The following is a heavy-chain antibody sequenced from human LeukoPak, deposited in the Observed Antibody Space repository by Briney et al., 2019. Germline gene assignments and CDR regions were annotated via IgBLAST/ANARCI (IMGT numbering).Heavy chain of an antibody. Sequence: ASVKVSCKASGYTFTGYYMHWVRQAPGQGLEWMGWINPNSGGTNYAQKFQGRVTMTRDTSISTAYMEPSRLRSDDTAVYYCARDDSIAAAGSHWGQGTLVTVSS. CDR1: GYTFTGYY. CDR2: INPNSGGT. D-gene: IGHD6-13*01. J-gene: IGHJ4*02. V-gene: IGHV1-2*02. CDR3: ARDDSIAAAGSH.